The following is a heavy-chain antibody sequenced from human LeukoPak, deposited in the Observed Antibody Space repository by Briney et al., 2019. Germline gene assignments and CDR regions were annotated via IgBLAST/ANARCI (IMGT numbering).Heavy chain of an antibody. D-gene: IGHD1-7*01. J-gene: IGHJ4*02. CDR3: ARTLSGTTFDY. V-gene: IGHV2-70*04. CDR1: GFSLSTNGMR. CDR2: TDWDDDK. Sequence: SGPALVKPPQTLTLTCTFSGFSLSTNGMRVSWIRQPPGKALEWLARTDWDDDKFYSTSLKTRLTISKDTSKNQVVLTMTNMDPVDTATYYCARTLSGTTFDYWGQGTLVTVSS.